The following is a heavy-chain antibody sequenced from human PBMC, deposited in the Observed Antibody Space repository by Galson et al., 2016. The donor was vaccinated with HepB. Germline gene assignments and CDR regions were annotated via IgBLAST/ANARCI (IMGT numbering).Heavy chain of an antibody. CDR3: ARDGGYSYGFGVDYHSMDV. CDR1: GFTFSSYS. V-gene: IGHV3-48*01. D-gene: IGHD5-18*01. CDR2: IRSNSDTI. Sequence: SLRLSCAASGFTFSSYSMNWVRQAPGKGLEWVSYIRSNSDTIYYADSVKGRFTISRDNVKSSMYLQMNSLRAEDTAVYYCARDGGYSYGFGVDYHSMDVWGQGTTVTVSS. J-gene: IGHJ6*02.